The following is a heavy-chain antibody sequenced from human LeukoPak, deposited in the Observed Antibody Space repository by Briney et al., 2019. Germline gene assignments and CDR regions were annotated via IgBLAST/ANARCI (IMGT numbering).Heavy chain of an antibody. CDR1: GGSFSGYY. D-gene: IGHD2/OR15-2a*01. Sequence: PSEILSLTCAVYGGSFSGYYWSWIRQPPGKGLEWIGEINHSGSTNYNPSLKSRVTISVDTSKNQFSLKLSSVTAADTAVYYCARGRYYPKRFDYWGQGTLVTVSS. CDR3: ARGRYYPKRFDY. CDR2: INHSGST. J-gene: IGHJ4*02. V-gene: IGHV4-34*01.